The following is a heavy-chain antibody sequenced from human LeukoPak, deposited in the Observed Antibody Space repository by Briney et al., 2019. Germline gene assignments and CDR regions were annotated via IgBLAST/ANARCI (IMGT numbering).Heavy chain of an antibody. J-gene: IGHJ3*02. Sequence: GGSLRLSCAASGFTFSDYYMSWIRQAPGKGLEWVSYISTSGNTIYYADSVKGRFTISRDNAKNSLYLQMNSLRAEDTAVYYCARDELGRGAARPGLPAAFDIWGQGTMVTVSS. CDR1: GFTFSDYY. V-gene: IGHV3-11*01. D-gene: IGHD6-6*01. CDR2: ISTSGNTI. CDR3: ARDELGRGAARPGLPAAFDI.